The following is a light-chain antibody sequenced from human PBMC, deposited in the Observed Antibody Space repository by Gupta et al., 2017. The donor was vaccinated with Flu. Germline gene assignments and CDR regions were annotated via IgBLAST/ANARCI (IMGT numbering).Light chain of an antibody. J-gene: IGKJ2*01. CDR3: QQYNNWRQYT. CDR2: GAA. Sequence: ERATLSCRASQSVSSNLACYQQKPGQAPRLLIYGAATRATGIPARFSGSGSGTEFTLTISSLQSEDFAVYYCQQYNNWRQYTFGQGTKLEIK. V-gene: IGKV3-15*01. CDR1: QSVSSN.